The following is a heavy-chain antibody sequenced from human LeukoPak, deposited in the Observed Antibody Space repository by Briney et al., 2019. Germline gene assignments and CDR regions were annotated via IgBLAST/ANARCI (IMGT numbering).Heavy chain of an antibody. CDR2: INTDGSNT. Sequence: GGSLRLSCAASGFTFSNYWLHWVRQAPGKGLVWVSRINTDGSNTTYADSVKGRFTISRDNVKNTLYLQMNSLRAEDMAVYYCTRESGSGNYYYDYWGQGTLVTVSS. J-gene: IGHJ4*02. V-gene: IGHV3-74*01. CDR1: GFTFSNYW. CDR3: TRESGSGNYYYDY. D-gene: IGHD3-10*01.